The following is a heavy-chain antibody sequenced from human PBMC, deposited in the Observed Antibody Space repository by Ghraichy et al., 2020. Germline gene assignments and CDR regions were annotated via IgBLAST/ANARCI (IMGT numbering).Heavy chain of an antibody. CDR2: ISSSSSYI. CDR3: ARDPPRSGRCDY. CDR1: GFIFSSYS. V-gene: IGHV3-21*01. J-gene: IGHJ4*02. D-gene: IGHD3-10*01. Sequence: GGSLRLSCAASGFIFSSYSMNWVRQAPGRGLEWVSSISSSSSYIYYADSVKGRFTISRDNPKNLLYLQLNSLRAEDTAVYYCARDPPRSGRCDYWGQGTLVTVSS.